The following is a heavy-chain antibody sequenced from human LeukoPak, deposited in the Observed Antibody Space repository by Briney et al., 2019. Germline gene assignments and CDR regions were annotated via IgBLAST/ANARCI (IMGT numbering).Heavy chain of an antibody. CDR3: ATEGGSGSYYGDDAFDM. CDR1: GFSFTNTW. D-gene: IGHD3-10*01. V-gene: IGHV3-15*01. J-gene: IGHJ3*02. CDR2: VKSKADDGTT. Sequence: GGSLRLSCEASGFSFTNTWMSWVRQAPGKGLEWVGRVKSKADDGTTDYAAPVQGRFTIYRDDSKNTLSLQMNSLKTEDTAVYYCATEGGSGSYYGDDAFDMWGQGTMVTVPS.